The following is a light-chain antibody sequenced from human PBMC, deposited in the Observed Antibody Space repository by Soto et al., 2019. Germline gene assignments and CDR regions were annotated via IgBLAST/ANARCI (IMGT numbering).Light chain of an antibody. J-gene: IGKJ1*01. CDR3: QQYNNWPQT. CDR1: QSLLNSNGYNY. V-gene: IGKV2-28*01. CDR2: DAS. Sequence: DIVMTQSPLSLPVTPGEPASISCRSSQSLLNSNGYNYLDWYLQKPGQSPQLLIYDASTRATGIPARFSGSGSGTDFTLTISGLQSEDFAVYYCQQYNNWPQTFGQGTKVDIK.